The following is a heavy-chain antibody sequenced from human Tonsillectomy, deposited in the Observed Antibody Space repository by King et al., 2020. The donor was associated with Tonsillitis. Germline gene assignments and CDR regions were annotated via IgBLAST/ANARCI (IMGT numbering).Heavy chain of an antibody. V-gene: IGHV5-51*01. Sequence: VQLVESGAEVKKPGESLKISCKGSGYSFTSYWIGGVRQMPGKGLEWMGNIYPGDSDTRYSPSFQGQVNISADKSISTAYLQWSSLKAADTAMYYCARTYGGNLGIVDYWGQGPLVTVSS. J-gene: IGHJ4*02. CDR3: ARTYGGNLGIVDY. CDR1: GYSFTSYW. CDR2: IYPGDSDT. D-gene: IGHD4-23*01.